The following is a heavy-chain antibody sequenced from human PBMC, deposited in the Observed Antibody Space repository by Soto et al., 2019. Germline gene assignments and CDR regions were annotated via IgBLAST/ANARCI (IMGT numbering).Heavy chain of an antibody. CDR1: GFTFSSYA. D-gene: IGHD3-22*01. V-gene: IGHV3-23*01. Sequence: EVQLLDSGGGLVQPGGSLRLSCAASGFTFSSYAMSWVRQAPGKGLEWVSAISGSAITTYYADSVKGRFTISRDNSKNTVYLHMHSLRAEDTAIYYCAKCIVDRGGMDGWGRGTTVTVSS. CDR2: ISGSAITT. CDR3: AKCIVDRGGMDG. J-gene: IGHJ6*02.